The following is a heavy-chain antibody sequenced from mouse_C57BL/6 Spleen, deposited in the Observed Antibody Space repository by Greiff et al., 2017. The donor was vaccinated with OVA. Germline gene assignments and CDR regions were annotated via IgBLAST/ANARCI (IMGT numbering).Heavy chain of an antibody. CDR3: TRGGGTTVGWYVDV. Sequence: QVQLQQSGAELVRPGASVTLSCKASGYTFTDYEMHWVKQTPVHGLEWIGAIDPETGGTAYNQKFKGKAILTADKSSSTAYMELRSLTSEDSAVYYCTRGGGTTVGWYVDVWGTGTTVTVSS. V-gene: IGHV1-15*01. D-gene: IGHD1-1*01. CDR2: IDPETGGT. J-gene: IGHJ1*03. CDR1: GYTFTDYE.